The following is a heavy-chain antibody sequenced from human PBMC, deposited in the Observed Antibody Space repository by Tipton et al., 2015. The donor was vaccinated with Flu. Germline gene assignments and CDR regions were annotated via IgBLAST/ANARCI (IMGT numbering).Heavy chain of an antibody. CDR1: GGSISSYY. CDR3: ARGIVVVPDAMMSWFDP. Sequence: TLSLTCTVSGGSISSYYWSWIRQPPGKGLEWIGYIHYSGSTNYNPSLKSRVTISADTSKKQFSLKLSSVTAAGTAVYYCARGIVVVPDAMMSWFDPWGQGTLVTVSS. D-gene: IGHD2-2*01. V-gene: IGHV4-59*01. J-gene: IGHJ5*02. CDR2: IHYSGST.